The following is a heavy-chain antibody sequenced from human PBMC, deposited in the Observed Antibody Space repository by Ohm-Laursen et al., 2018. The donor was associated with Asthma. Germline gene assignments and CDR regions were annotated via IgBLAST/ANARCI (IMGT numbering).Heavy chain of an antibody. CDR3: ARRDFSGGDPSAAFDI. J-gene: IGHJ3*02. D-gene: IGHD2-21*02. CDR1: GFTFSNFA. V-gene: IGHV3-30-3*01. Sequence: SLRLSCTASGFTFSNFAMHRVRQAPGKGLEWVSIITSDGSWTSYADSVKGRFTISRDNSKNTLYTQMNSLRAEDTAVYYCARRDFSGGDPSAAFDIWGQGTMVTVSS. CDR2: ITSDGSWT.